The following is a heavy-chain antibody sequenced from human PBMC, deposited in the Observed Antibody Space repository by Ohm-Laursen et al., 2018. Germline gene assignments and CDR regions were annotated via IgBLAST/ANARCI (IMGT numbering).Heavy chain of an antibody. V-gene: IGHV3-11*04. CDR3: ARDVAHGGYGFGMDV. CDR1: GFTVSSNY. D-gene: IGHD5-12*01. CDR2: ISSSGSTI. Sequence: SLRLSCAASGFTVSSNYMSWVRQAPGKGLEWVSYISSSGSTIYYADSVKGRFTISRDNAKNSLYLQMNSLRAEDTAVYYCARDVAHGGYGFGMDVWGQGTTVTVSS. J-gene: IGHJ6*02.